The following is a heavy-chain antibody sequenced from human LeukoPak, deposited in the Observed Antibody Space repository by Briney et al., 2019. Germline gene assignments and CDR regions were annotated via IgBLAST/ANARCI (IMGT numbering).Heavy chain of an antibody. CDR3: ARGSGSSWYFYFDY. CDR1: GFIHSTYC. J-gene: IGHJ4*02. V-gene: IGHV3-21*04. CDR2: ITRRCYI. D-gene: IGHD6-13*01. Sequence: GGSLRLLRASSGFIHSTYCMMWVRQPPARGLEWVSSITRRCYINFEESVTGQFHISRDNAKISVYLQMNSLRAEDTALYYCARGSGSSWYFYFDYWGQGTLVTVSS.